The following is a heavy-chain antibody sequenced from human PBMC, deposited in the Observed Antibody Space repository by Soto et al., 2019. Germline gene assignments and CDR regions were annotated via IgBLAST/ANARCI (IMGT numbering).Heavy chain of an antibody. V-gene: IGHV3-30*14. Sequence: QVQLVESGGGVVQPGSSLRLSCAASGFTYDDYAMHWVRQAPGKGLEWVAVTPYDGKKKYYAGSVKGRFTISRDNSRNMLKRQMRGLRAYDSAVAYCASGARWCFDGELLPDYWCQGTLVTVSS. J-gene: IGHJ4*02. D-gene: IGHD2-8*02. CDR1: GFTYDDYA. CDR3: ASGARWCFDGELLPDY. CDR2: TPYDGKKK.